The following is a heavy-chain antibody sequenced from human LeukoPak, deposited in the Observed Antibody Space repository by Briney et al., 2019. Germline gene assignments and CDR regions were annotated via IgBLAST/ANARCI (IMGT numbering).Heavy chain of an antibody. CDR3: ARSLIRYFDWAQDGNDY. Sequence: ASVTVSCTASGYTFTSYGISWVRQAPGQGLEWMGWISAYNGNTNYAQKLQGRVTMTTDTSTSTAYMELRSLRSDDTAVYYCARSLIRYFDWAQDGNDYWGQGTLVTVSS. J-gene: IGHJ4*02. D-gene: IGHD3-9*01. V-gene: IGHV1-18*01. CDR1: GYTFTSYG. CDR2: ISAYNGNT.